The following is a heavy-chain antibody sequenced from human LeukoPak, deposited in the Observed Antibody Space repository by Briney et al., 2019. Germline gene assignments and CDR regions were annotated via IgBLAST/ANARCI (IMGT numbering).Heavy chain of an antibody. CDR3: ARFPDLYSGSDSAAFDI. D-gene: IGHD1-26*01. Sequence: GSSVKVSCKASGGTFSSYAISWVRQAPGQGLEWMGRIIPIFGTANYAQKFQGRVTITTDESTSTAYMELSSLRSEDTAVYYCARFPDLYSGSDSAAFDIWGQGTMVTVSS. CDR1: GGTFSSYA. J-gene: IGHJ3*02. V-gene: IGHV1-69*05. CDR2: IIPIFGTA.